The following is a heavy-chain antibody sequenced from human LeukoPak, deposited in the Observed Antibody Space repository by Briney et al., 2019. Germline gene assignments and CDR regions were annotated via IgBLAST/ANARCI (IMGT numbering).Heavy chain of an antibody. Sequence: SETLSLTCTVSGVSISSSNSYWGWIRQPPGKGLEWIGSIYYSGSTYYNPSLKSRVTISVDTSKNQFSLKLSSVTAADTAVYYCARVGAMIVVNILDYWGQGTLVTVSS. CDR1: GVSISSSNSY. D-gene: IGHD3-22*01. V-gene: IGHV4-39*07. CDR3: ARVGAMIVVNILDY. J-gene: IGHJ4*02. CDR2: IYYSGST.